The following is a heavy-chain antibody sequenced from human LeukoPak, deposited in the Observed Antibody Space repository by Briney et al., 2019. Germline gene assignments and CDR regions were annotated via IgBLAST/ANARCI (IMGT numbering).Heavy chain of an antibody. CDR2: IGAYNGNS. Sequence: AASVKVSCKASGYTFTSYSINWVRQAPGQGLEWMGWIGAYNGNSHYTQKFQGRVTMTTDTSTSTAYMELRSLRSDDTAVYYCAREQQLIRGDYWGQGTLVTVSS. D-gene: IGHD6-13*01. J-gene: IGHJ4*02. V-gene: IGHV1-18*01. CDR3: AREQQLIRGDY. CDR1: GYTFTSYS.